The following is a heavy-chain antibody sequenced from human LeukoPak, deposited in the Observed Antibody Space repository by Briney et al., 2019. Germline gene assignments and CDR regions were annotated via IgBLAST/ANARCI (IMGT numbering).Heavy chain of an antibody. V-gene: IGHV4-34*01. D-gene: IGHD6-19*01. CDR1: GGSFSGYY. J-gene: IGHJ4*02. CDR2: INHSGST. Sequence: SETLSLTCAVYGGSFSGYYWSWIRQPPGKGLEWIGEINHSGSTNYNPSLKSRVTISVDTSKNQFSLKLSSVTAADTAVYYCARAPHSGRITVASKLYYFDYWGQGTLVTVSS. CDR3: ARAPHSGRITVASKLYYFDY.